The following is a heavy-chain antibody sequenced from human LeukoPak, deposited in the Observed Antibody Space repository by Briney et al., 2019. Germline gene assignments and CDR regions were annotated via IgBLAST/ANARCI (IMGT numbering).Heavy chain of an antibody. V-gene: IGHV3-48*03. CDR2: ISSSGSTI. Sequence: PGGSLRLSCAASGFTFSSYEMNWVRQAPGKGLEWVSYISSSGSTIYYADSVKGRFTISRDNAKNSLYLQMNSLRAEDTAVYYCARDQPQPLYSFGGFDYWGQGTLVTVSS. D-gene: IGHD5-18*01. J-gene: IGHJ4*02. CDR3: ARDQPQPLYSFGGFDY. CDR1: GFTFSSYE.